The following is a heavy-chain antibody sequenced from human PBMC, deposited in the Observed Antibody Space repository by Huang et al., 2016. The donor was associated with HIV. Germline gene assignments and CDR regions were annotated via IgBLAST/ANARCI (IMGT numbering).Heavy chain of an antibody. V-gene: IGHV3-30*03. J-gene: IGHJ3*01. Sequence: VQLAESGGAAVQPGGSLRLSCPTSGFLFSTYDFHWVRQTPGKGPEWVAGISYSGSTSQYAASVKGRFVISRNKPKSTLYLQMKSLKLTDTAVYYCAREGRGGGHRGAFDVWGRGT. CDR1: GFLFSTYD. CDR2: ISYSGSTS. CDR3: AREGRGGGHRGAFDV. D-gene: IGHD3-16*01.